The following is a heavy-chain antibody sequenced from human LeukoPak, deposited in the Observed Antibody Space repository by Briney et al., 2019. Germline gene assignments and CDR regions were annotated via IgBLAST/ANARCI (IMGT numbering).Heavy chain of an antibody. CDR1: GFTFDDYA. CDR2: INWNGGST. V-gene: IGHV3-20*01. Sequence: GGSLRLSCVASGFTFDDYAMSWVRQAPGKGLEWVSGINWNGGSTGYAESVKGRFTISRDNAKNSLYLQMNSLRAEDTALYHCARTLTGYPWDAFDIWGQGTMVTVSS. CDR3: ARTLTGYPWDAFDI. J-gene: IGHJ3*02. D-gene: IGHD3-9*01.